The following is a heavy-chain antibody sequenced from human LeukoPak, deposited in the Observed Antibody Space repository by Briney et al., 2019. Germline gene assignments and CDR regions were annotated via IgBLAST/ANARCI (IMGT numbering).Heavy chain of an antibody. CDR3: AWGPPSGYFDY. J-gene: IGHJ4*02. Sequence: SVKVSCKASGGTFSSYAISWVRQAPGQGLEWMGGIIPIFGTANYAQKFQGRVTTTADESTSTAYMELSSLRSEDTAVYYCAWGPPSGYFDYWGQGTLVTVSS. CDR1: GGTFSSYA. V-gene: IGHV1-69*13. D-gene: IGHD7-27*01. CDR2: IIPIFGTA.